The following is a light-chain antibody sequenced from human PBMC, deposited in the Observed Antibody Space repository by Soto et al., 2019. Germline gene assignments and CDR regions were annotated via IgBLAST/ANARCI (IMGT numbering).Light chain of an antibody. Sequence: QSVLTQPPSVSGAPGQRVTISCTGSSSNIGAGYDVHWYQQLLGTAPKLLIYNSINRPSGVSNRFSGSKSGSTASLIISRLQTEDEADYYCVSFTSSTTYVFGSGTKVTVL. CDR1: SSNIGAGYD. CDR3: VSFTSSTTYV. V-gene: IGLV1-40*01. J-gene: IGLJ1*01. CDR2: NSI.